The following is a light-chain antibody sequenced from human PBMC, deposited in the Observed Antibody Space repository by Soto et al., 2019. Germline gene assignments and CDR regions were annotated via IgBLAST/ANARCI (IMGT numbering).Light chain of an antibody. J-gene: IGKJ1*01. CDR3: LQYNNWWT. Sequence: EIVLTRSSATMSSAPGPRATLSGRSSQSVSSYLAWYQQKPGQGPRPLIYGASTRAIGIQARFSGSGSGTEFTLTISSLQSEDFAVYYCLQYNNWWTFGQGTQLDI. V-gene: IGKV3-15*01. CDR2: GAS. CDR1: QSVSSY.